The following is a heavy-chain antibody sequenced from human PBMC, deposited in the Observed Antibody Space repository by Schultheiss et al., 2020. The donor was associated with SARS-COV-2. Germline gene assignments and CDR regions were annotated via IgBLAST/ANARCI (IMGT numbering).Heavy chain of an antibody. CDR1: GFTFSDHY. CDR3: ARVSGYSYGSRIAAAGTIDY. CDR2: ISSGGSTI. V-gene: IGHV3-11*04. D-gene: IGHD6-13*01. Sequence: GGSLRLSCAASGFTFSDHYMTWIRQAPGKGLEWVSYISSGGSTIYYADFVKGRFTISRDNSKNTLYLQMNSLRAEDTAVYYCARVSGYSYGSRIAAAGTIDYWGQGTLVTVSS. J-gene: IGHJ4*02.